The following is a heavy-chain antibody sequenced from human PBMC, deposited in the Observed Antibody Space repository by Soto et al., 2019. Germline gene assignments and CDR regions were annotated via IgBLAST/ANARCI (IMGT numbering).Heavy chain of an antibody. V-gene: IGHV4-31*03. CDR3: ARDERYYYYYMDV. Sequence: QVQLQESGPGLVKPSQTLSLTCTVSGGSISSGGYYWSWIRQHPGKGLERIGYIYYSGSTYYNPSLKSRVTISVDTSKNQFSLKLSSVTAADTAVYYCARDERYYYYYMDVWGKGTTVTVSS. J-gene: IGHJ6*03. CDR1: GGSISSGGYY. CDR2: IYYSGST.